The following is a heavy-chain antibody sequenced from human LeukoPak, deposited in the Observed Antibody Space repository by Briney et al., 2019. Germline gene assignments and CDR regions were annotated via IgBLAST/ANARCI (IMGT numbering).Heavy chain of an antibody. V-gene: IGHV1-18*01. J-gene: IGHJ6*03. CDR3: ARGNVSGFPKYYYYMDV. D-gene: IGHD5-12*01. CDR1: GYTFTSYG. Sequence: GASVKVSCKASGYTFTSYGISWVRQAPGQGLEWMGWISAYNGNTNYAQKLQGRVTMTTDTSTSTAYMELSSLRSEDTAVYYCARGNVSGFPKYYYYMDVWGKGTTVTVSS. CDR2: ISAYNGNT.